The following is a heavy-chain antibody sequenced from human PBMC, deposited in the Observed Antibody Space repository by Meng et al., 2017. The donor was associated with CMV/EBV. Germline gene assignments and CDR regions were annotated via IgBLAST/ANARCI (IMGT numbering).Heavy chain of an antibody. Sequence: GESLKISCAASGFTVSSNYMSWVRQASGKGLEWVGRIRSKANSYATAYAASVKGRFTISRDDSKNTAYLQMNSLKTEDTAVYYCTNLNYDTWGQGTLVTVSS. J-gene: IGHJ4*02. CDR3: TNLNYDT. D-gene: IGHD3-9*01. CDR1: GFTVSSNY. CDR2: IRSKANSYAT. V-gene: IGHV3-73*01.